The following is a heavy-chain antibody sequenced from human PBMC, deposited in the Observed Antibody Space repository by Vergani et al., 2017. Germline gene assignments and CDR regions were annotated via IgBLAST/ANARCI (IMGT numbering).Heavy chain of an antibody. CDR1: GFIFNSYG. CDR3: AKEGGGYCSGGTCYPEY. CDR2: IRSDESRR. V-gene: IGHV3-30*02. J-gene: IGHJ4*02. Sequence: QVQLVESGGGVVQPGGSLRLFCAASGFIFNSYGMHWVRQAPGKGLEWVASIRSDESRRYYGDSMEGPFTISRDNSKNTLYLQMKRLRPEDTAVYYCAKEGGGYCSGGTCYPEYWGQGTLVIVSS. D-gene: IGHD2-15*01.